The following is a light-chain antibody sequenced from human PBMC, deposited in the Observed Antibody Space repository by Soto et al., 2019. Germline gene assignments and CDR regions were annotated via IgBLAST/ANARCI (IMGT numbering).Light chain of an antibody. V-gene: IGLV1-47*01. J-gene: IGLJ2*01. Sequence: QSVLTQPPSASGTPGQRVTISCSGSSSNIGTNYISWYQQSPGTAPKLLIYRNNQRPSGVPDRFSGSKSGTSASLAISGLRSEDEADYHCAAWDASLNGPVFGGGTKRTVL. CDR2: RNN. CDR1: SSNIGTNY. CDR3: AAWDASLNGPV.